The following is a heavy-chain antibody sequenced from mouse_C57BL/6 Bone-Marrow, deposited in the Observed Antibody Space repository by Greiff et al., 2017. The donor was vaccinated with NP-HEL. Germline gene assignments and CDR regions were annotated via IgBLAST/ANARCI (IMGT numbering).Heavy chain of an antibody. CDR1: GFTFSSYA. Sequence: EVHLVESGEGLVKPGGSLKLSCAASGFTFSSYAMSWVRQTPEKRLEWVAYISSGGDYIYYADTVKGRFTISRDNARNTLYLQMSSLKSEDTAMYYCTRIYYDYDKGGAWFAYWGQGTLVTVSA. CDR3: TRIYYDYDKGGAWFAY. D-gene: IGHD2-4*01. CDR2: ISSGGDYI. J-gene: IGHJ3*01. V-gene: IGHV5-9-1*02.